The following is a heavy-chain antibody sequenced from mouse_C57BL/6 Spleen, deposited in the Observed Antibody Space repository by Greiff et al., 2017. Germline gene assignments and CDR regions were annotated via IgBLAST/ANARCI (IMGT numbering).Heavy chain of an antibody. CDR1: GYTFTSYW. D-gene: IGHD2-1*01. Sequence: QVHVKQSGAELVKPGASVKLSCKASGYTFTSYWMHWVKQRPGRGLEWIGRIDPTSGGTKYNEKFKSKATLTVDKPSSTAYMQLSSLTSEDSAVYYCARDGNYGGDYWGQGTTLTVSS. CDR2: IDPTSGGT. CDR3: ARDGNYGGDY. J-gene: IGHJ2*01. V-gene: IGHV1-72*01.